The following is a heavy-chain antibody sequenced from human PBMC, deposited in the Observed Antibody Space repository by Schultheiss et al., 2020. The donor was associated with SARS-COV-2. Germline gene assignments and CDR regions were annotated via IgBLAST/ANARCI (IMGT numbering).Heavy chain of an antibody. CDR1: GYTFTSYG. CDR3: ARGSETSWGGANWFDP. D-gene: IGHD2-2*01. J-gene: IGHJ5*02. V-gene: IGHV1-18*01. Sequence: ASVKVSCKASGYTFTSYGISWVRQAPGQGLEWMGRINPNSGGTNYAQKFQGRVTITRDTSASTAYMELSSLRSEDTAVYYCARGSETSWGGANWFDPWGQGTLVTVSS. CDR2: INPNSGGT.